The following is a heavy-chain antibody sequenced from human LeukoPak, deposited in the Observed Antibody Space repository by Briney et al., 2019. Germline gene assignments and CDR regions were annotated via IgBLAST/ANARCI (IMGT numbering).Heavy chain of an antibody. V-gene: IGHV3-30*18. CDR2: ISYDGSNK. D-gene: IGHD4-17*01. CDR3: AKEDGDYPFDY. J-gene: IGHJ4*02. Sequence: GRSLRLSCAASGFTFSSYGMHWVRQAPGKGLEWVAVISYDGSNKYYADSVKDRFTISRDNSKNTLYLQMNSLRAEDTAVYYCAKEDGDYPFDYWGQGTLVTVSS. CDR1: GFTFSSYG.